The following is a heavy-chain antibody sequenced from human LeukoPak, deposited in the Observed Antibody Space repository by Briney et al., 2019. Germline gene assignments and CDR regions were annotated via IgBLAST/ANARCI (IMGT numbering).Heavy chain of an antibody. Sequence: GGSLRLSCAASGFTFSSYAMSWVRQAPGKGLEWVSSITGNSHYIYYADSVKGRFNISRDNAQNSLFLQMNSLRAEDTAVYYCARDQGRPWGQGTLVTVSS. CDR2: ITGNSHYI. V-gene: IGHV3-21*01. CDR1: GFTFSSYA. J-gene: IGHJ5*02. CDR3: ARDQGRP.